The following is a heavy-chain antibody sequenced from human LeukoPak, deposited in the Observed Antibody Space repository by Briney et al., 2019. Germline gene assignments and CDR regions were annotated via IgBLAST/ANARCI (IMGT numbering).Heavy chain of an antibody. V-gene: IGHV1-2*02. Sequence: GASVKVSCKTSGYTFTGYYMHWVRQAPGQGLEWMGRINPKNGVTNYAQNFQGRVTMTRDTSISTAYMELSSLRSDDTAVYYCANLFGGNYLYYFDYWGQRTLVTVSS. CDR1: GYTFTGYY. D-gene: IGHD1-26*01. CDR3: ANLFGGNYLYYFDY. CDR2: INPKNGVT. J-gene: IGHJ4*02.